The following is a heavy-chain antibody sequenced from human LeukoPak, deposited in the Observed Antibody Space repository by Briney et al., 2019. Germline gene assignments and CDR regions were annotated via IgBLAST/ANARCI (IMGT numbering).Heavy chain of an antibody. Sequence: SETLSLTCTVSGGSISIYYWSWIRQPPGKGLEWIGEINHSGSTNYNPSLKSRVTISVDTSKNQFSLKLSSVTAADTAVYYCARSIAARRALDYWGQGTLVTVSS. CDR1: GGSISIYY. CDR2: INHSGST. V-gene: IGHV4-34*01. CDR3: ARSIAARRALDY. D-gene: IGHD6-6*01. J-gene: IGHJ4*02.